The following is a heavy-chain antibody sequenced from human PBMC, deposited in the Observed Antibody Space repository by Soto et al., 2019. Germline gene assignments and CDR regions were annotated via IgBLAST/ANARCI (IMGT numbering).Heavy chain of an antibody. J-gene: IGHJ3*02. Sequence: EVQVLESGGGLVQPGGSLRLSCEASGITFSNFMMTWIRQAPGKGLEWVSTITAGGDGTYYPDSVKGRFTMSRETSKNTLYLQMNSLRAEDTAVYYCAPHVYCSGGSCQYDAFAIRGQGTMVTVSS. CDR2: ITAGGDGT. CDR3: APHVYCSGGSCQYDAFAI. V-gene: IGHV3-23*01. CDR1: GITFSNFM. D-gene: IGHD2-15*01.